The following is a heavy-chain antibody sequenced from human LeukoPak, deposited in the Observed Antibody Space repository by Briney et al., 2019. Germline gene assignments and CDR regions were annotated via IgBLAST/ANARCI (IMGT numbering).Heavy chain of an antibody. J-gene: IGHJ3*02. CDR3: ARRGKAYYYDSSGPRAHAFDI. CDR1: GGSISSYY. D-gene: IGHD3-22*01. V-gene: IGHV4-59*01. CDR2: IYYSGST. Sequence: SETLSLTCTVSGGSISSYYWSWIRQPPGKGLEWIGYIYYSGSTNYNPSLKSRVTISVDTSKNQFSLKLSSVTAADTAVYYCARRGKAYYYDSSGPRAHAFDIWGQGTMVTVSS.